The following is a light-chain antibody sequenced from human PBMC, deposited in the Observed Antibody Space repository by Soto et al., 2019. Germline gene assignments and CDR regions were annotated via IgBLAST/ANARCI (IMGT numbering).Light chain of an antibody. CDR2: GAS. V-gene: IGKV3-15*01. Sequence: EIVMTQSPATLSVSPGERATLSCRASQSVNSNLAWYQQKPGQAPRLLIYGASTRATDIPASFSGSGSGTEFTLTISSLQFEDFAVYYCQQYNNWPLTFGGGTKVEIK. CDR1: QSVNSN. CDR3: QQYNNWPLT. J-gene: IGKJ4*01.